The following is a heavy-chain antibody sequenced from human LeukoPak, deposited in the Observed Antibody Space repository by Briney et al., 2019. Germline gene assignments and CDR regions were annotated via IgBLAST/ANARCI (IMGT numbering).Heavy chain of an antibody. V-gene: IGHV4-59*12. J-gene: IGHJ2*01. Sequence: SETLSLTCTVSGGSITGYYWSWIRQPPGKGLEWIGYISYSGSTNSNPSLKSRVTMSVDTSKNQFSLKLSSVTAADTAVYYCARYQDGYNSRNFDLWGRGTLVTVSS. CDR1: GGSITGYY. D-gene: IGHD5-24*01. CDR3: ARYQDGYNSRNFDL. CDR2: ISYSGST.